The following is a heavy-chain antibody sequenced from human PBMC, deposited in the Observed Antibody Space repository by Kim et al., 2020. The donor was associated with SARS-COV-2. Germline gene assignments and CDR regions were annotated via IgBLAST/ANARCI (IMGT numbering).Heavy chain of an antibody. CDR3: ARGSSSWNYFDN. CDR1: GFTFSSYS. Sequence: GGSLRLSCAASGFTFSSYSMNWVRQAPGKGLEWVSYISSSSSTIYYADSVKGRFTISRDNAKNSLFLQMNSLRDEDTAVYYCARGSSSWNYFDNWGQGTLVTVSS. J-gene: IGHJ4*02. D-gene: IGHD6-13*01. V-gene: IGHV3-48*02. CDR2: ISSSSSTI.